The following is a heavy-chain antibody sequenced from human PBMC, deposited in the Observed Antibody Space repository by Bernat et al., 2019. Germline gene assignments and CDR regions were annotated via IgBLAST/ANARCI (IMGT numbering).Heavy chain of an antibody. Sequence: EVQLVESGGGLVQPGRSLRLSCAASGFTFDDYAMHWVRQAPGKGLEWVLGISWNSGSIGYADSVKGRFTISRDIAKNTLYLQMNSLRAEDTAVYYCERETHWSPDCWGQGTLVTVSS. V-gene: IGHV3-9*01. CDR2: ISWNSGSI. CDR1: GFTFDDYA. CDR3: ERETHWSPDC. J-gene: IGHJ4*02. D-gene: IGHD2-8*02.